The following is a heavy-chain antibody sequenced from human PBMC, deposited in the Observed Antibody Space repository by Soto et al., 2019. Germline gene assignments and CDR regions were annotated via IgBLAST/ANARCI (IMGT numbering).Heavy chain of an antibody. CDR2: IIPILGIA. J-gene: IGHJ4*02. Sequence: VKVSCKASVGPFSSYTISCVRHAPGQGLEWMGRIIPILGIANYAQKFQGRVTITADKSTSTAYMELSSLRSEDTAVYYCARDPTPYAHFDYWGQGTLVTVSS. V-gene: IGHV1-69*04. CDR3: ARDPTPYAHFDY. CDR1: VGPFSSYT. D-gene: IGHD2-8*01.